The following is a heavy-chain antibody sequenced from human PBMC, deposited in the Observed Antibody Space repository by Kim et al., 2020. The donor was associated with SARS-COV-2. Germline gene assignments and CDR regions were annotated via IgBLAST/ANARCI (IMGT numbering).Heavy chain of an antibody. CDR2: GGST. J-gene: IGHJ4*02. D-gene: IGHD3-10*02. V-gene: IGHV3-53*01. Sequence: GGSTYYADSVKGRFTISRDNSKNTLYLQMNSLRAEDTAVYYCASDVFRLTYWGQGTLVTVSS. CDR3: ASDVFRLTY.